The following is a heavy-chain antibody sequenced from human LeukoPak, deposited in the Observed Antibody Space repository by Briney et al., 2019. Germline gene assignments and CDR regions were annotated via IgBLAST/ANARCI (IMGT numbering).Heavy chain of an antibody. CDR2: IYHSGST. V-gene: IGHV4-30-2*01. CDR3: ARTVDSSGYCLFDY. Sequence: TLSLTCAVSGGSISSGGYSWSRIRQPPGKGLEWIGYIYHSGSTYYNPSLKSRVTISVDRSKNQFSLKLSSVTAADTAVYYCARTVDSSGYCLFDYWGQGTLVTVSS. J-gene: IGHJ4*02. D-gene: IGHD3-22*01. CDR1: GGSISSGGYS.